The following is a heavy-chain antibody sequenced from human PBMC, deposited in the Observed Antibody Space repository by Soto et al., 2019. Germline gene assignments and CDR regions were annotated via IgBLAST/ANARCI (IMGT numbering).Heavy chain of an antibody. D-gene: IGHD3-9*01. V-gene: IGHV3-23*01. CDR3: AKAGQLRYFDWLPYYFDY. Sequence: EVQLLESGGGLVQPGGSLRLSCAASGFTFSSYAMSWVRQAPGKGLEWVSAISGSGGSTYYADSVKGRFTISRDNPKNTLYLQMNSLRAEDTAVYYCAKAGQLRYFDWLPYYFDYWGQGTLVTVSS. CDR1: GFTFSSYA. CDR2: ISGSGGST. J-gene: IGHJ4*02.